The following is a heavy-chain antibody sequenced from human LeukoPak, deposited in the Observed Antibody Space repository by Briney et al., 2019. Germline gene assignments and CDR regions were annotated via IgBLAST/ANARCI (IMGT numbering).Heavy chain of an antibody. CDR2: ISAYNGNT. CDR3: ARVLDYGGNPGAFDI. D-gene: IGHD4-23*01. CDR1: GYTFTSYG. J-gene: IGHJ3*02. Sequence: ASVKVSCKASGYTFTSYGISWVRQAPGQGLEWMGWISAYNGNTNYAQKLQGRVTMTTDTSTSTAYMELRSLRSDDTAVYYCARVLDYGGNPGAFDIWGQGTMVTVSS. V-gene: IGHV1-18*01.